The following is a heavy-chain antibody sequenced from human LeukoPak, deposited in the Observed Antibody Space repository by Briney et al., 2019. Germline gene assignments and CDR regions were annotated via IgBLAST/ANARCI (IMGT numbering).Heavy chain of an antibody. D-gene: IGHD3-10*01. V-gene: IGHV3-15*01. CDR3: STVSPYYGSGTTSPDS. Sequence: GGSLRLSCAASGFPLSNAWMSWVRQAPGKGLEWVGRIKSKTDGGKTDYAAPVQGRFSISRDDSENTLYLQMNGLNTEDTAVYYCSTVSPYYGSGTTSPDSWGQGTLVGVSS. CDR1: GFPLSNAW. CDR2: IKSKTDGGKT. J-gene: IGHJ4*02.